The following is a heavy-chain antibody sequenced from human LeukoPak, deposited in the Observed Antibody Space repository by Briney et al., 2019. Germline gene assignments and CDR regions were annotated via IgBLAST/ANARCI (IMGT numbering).Heavy chain of an antibody. CDR1: GGSISSYY. CDR2: IYYSGST. D-gene: IGHD3-10*01. V-gene: IGHV4-59*12. Sequence: SETLSLTCTVSGGSISSYYWSWIRQPPGKGLEWIGYIYYSGSTNYNPSLKSRVTISVDTSKNQFSLKLSSVTAADTAVYYCARAWYYGSGSYSDRVFDPWGQGTLVTVSS. J-gene: IGHJ5*02. CDR3: ARAWYYGSGSYSDRVFDP.